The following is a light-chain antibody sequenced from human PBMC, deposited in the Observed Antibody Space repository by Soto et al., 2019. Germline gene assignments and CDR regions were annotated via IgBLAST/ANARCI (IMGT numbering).Light chain of an antibody. J-gene: IGLJ2*01. V-gene: IGLV1-40*01. CDR2: DNN. Sequence: QAVVTQPPSVSGALGQRVTISCAGSSSNIGAGYDVHWYQQLPGTAPKLLIYDNNHRPSGVPDRFSGSKYGTSASLDITGLQAEDEADYYCQSYDSSLSGLGVFGGGTKVTVL. CDR1: SSNIGAGYD. CDR3: QSYDSSLSGLGV.